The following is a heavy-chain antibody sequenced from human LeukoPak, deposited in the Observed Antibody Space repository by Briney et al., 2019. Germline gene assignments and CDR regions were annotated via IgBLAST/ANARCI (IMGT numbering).Heavy chain of an antibody. V-gene: IGHV3-23*01. D-gene: IGHD6-19*01. CDR1: GFTFSSYA. J-gene: IGHJ4*02. Sequence: GGSLRLSCAASGFTFSSYAMSWVRQAPGKGLEWVSAISGSGGSTYYADSVKGRFTISRDNSKDTLYLQMNSLRAEDTAVYYCAKDLSSGWESYYFDYWGQGTLVTVSS. CDR2: ISGSGGST. CDR3: AKDLSSGWESYYFDY.